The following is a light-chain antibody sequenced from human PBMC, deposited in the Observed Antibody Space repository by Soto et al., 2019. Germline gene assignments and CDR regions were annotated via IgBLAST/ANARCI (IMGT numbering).Light chain of an antibody. V-gene: IGKV3-20*01. CDR1: QSVSSSY. CDR2: GAS. CDR3: QHYDSLPIT. Sequence: EIEMTQSPVTLSVSPGERATLSCRASQSVSSSYLAWYQQKPGQPPRLLIYGASSRATGIPDRFSGSGSGTDFTLTISRLEPEDFAVYYCQHYDSLPITFGQGTRLEIK. J-gene: IGKJ5*01.